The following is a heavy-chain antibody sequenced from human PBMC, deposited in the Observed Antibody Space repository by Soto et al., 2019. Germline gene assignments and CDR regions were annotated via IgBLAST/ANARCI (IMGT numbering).Heavy chain of an antibody. CDR2: ISYDGSGM. V-gene: IGHV3-30*18. D-gene: IGHD1-7*01. CDR3: AKVLELRVSLESLDY. CDR1: GFTFSSSG. J-gene: IGHJ4*02. Sequence: HPGGSLRLSCAASGFTFSSSGMQWVRQAPGKGLEWVAAISYDGSGMYYADSVKGRFTISRDNSKNTLYLQMNSLRAEDTAVYYCAKVLELRVSLESLDYWGQGTLVTVSS.